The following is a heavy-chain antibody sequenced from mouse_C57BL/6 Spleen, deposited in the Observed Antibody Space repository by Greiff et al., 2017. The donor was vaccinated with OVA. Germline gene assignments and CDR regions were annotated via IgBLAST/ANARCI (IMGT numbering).Heavy chain of an antibody. J-gene: IGHJ4*01. CDR1: GYAFSSSW. D-gene: IGHD1-1*01. Sequence: QVQLQQSGPELVKPGASVKISCKASGYAFSSSWMNWVKQRPGKGLEWIGRIYPGDGDTNYNGKFKGKATLTADKSSSTAYMQLSSLTSEDSAVYFCARSGGYGSSWNYAMDYWGQGTSVTVSS. CDR3: ARSGGYGSSWNYAMDY. V-gene: IGHV1-82*01. CDR2: IYPGDGDT.